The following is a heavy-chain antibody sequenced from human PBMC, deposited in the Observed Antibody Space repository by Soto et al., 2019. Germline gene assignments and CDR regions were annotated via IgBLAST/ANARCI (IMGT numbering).Heavy chain of an antibody. CDR1: GGSISSYY. Sequence: PSETLSLTCTVSGGSISSYYWSWIRQPPGKGLEWIGYIYYSGSTNYNPSLKSRVTISVDTSKNQFSLKLSSVPAADTAVYYCARSRGHYGMYWLDPWGKGPLVTVSS. J-gene: IGHJ5*02. V-gene: IGHV4-59*08. CDR2: IYYSGST. CDR3: ARSRGHYGMYWLDP. D-gene: IGHD4-17*01.